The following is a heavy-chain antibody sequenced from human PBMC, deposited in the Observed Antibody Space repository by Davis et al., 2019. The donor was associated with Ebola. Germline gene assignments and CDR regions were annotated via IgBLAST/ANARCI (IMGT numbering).Heavy chain of an antibody. V-gene: IGHV3-21*01. CDR2: ISSSSSYI. J-gene: IGHJ5*02. D-gene: IGHD3-3*01. CDR3: AREGLRFLLFDP. CDR1: GFTFSSYA. Sequence: GESLKISCAASGFTFSSYAMSWVRQAPGKGLEWVSSISSSSSYIYYADSVKGRFTISRDNAKNSLYLQMNSLRAEDTAVYYCAREGLRFLLFDPWGQGTLVTVSS.